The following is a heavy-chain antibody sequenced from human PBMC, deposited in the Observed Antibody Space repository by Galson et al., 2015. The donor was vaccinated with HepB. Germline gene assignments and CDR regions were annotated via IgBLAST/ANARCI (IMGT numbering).Heavy chain of an antibody. CDR2: IIPILGIA. CDR3: ARESFYGDYGN. V-gene: IGHV1-69*04. CDR1: GGTFSSYT. D-gene: IGHD4-17*01. J-gene: IGHJ4*02. Sequence: SVKVSCKASGGTFSSYTISWVRQAPGQGLEWMGRIIPILGIANYAQKFQGRVTITADKSTSTAYMELSSLRSEDTAVYYCARESFYGDYGNWGQGTLVTVSS.